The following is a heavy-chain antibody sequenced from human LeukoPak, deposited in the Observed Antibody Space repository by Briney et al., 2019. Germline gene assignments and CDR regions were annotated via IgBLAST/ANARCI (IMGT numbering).Heavy chain of an antibody. Sequence: GGSLRLSCAASGFTFSSYAMSWVRQAPGKGLEWVSAISGSGGSTYYADSVKGRFTISRDNSKNTLYLQMNSLRAEDTAVYYCAKDRLPGSGSYNGVFIDFDYGGQGTLVTVTS. J-gene: IGHJ4*02. V-gene: IGHV3-23*01. CDR1: GFTFSSYA. CDR2: ISGSGGST. D-gene: IGHD3-10*01. CDR3: AKDRLPGSGSYNGVFIDFDY.